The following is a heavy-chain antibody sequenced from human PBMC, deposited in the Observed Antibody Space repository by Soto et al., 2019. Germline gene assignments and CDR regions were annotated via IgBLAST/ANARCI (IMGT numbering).Heavy chain of an antibody. Sequence: QVQLVQSGAEVKKPGASVNISCKASGYTFIGYYMNWVRQAHGQGLEWMGWINPSTGGAHSAQKFQGWVTMTSDRSSSTAYVELRGLKSDDSAVYYCARASGRDYYYGMGVWGQGTTVIVSS. CDR3: ARASGRDYYYGMGV. CDR1: GYTFIGYY. V-gene: IGHV1-2*04. J-gene: IGHJ6*02. CDR2: INPSTGGA.